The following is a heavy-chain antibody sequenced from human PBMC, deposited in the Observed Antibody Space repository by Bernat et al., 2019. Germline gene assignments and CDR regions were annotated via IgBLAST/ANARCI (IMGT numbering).Heavy chain of an antibody. CDR3: AKDGIVATMDYFDY. V-gene: IGHV3-43*01. Sequence: EVQLVESGGVVVQPGGSLRLSCAASGFTFDDYTMHWVRQAPGKGLEWVSLISWDGGSTYYADSVKGRFTISRDNSKNSLYLQMNSLRTEDTALYYCAKDGIVATMDYFDYWGQGTPVTVSS. J-gene: IGHJ4*02. D-gene: IGHD5-12*01. CDR2: ISWDGGST. CDR1: GFTFDDYT.